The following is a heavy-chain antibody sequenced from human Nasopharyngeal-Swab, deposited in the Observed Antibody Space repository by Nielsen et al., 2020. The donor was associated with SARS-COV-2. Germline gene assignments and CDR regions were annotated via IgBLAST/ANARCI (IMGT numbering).Heavy chain of an antibody. CDR3: ARENYYDSSGLDY. Sequence: ASVKVSCKAYGYTFTSYYMHWVRQAPGQRLEWMGVINPSGGSTSYAQNFQGRVTMTRDTSTSTVYVELSRLRSDDTAVYYCARENYYDSSGLDYWGQGTLVTVSS. J-gene: IGHJ4*02. V-gene: IGHV1-46*01. D-gene: IGHD3-22*01. CDR2: INPSGGST. CDR1: GYTFTSYY.